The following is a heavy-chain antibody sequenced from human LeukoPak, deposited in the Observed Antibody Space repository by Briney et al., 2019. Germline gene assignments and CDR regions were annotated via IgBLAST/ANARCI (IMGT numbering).Heavy chain of an antibody. CDR1: GYTFTDDY. CDR2: INPNSGGT. J-gene: IGHJ4*02. D-gene: IGHD5-24*01. Sequence: ASLKVSCKASGYTFTDDYMHWVRQAPGQGLEWMGWINPNSGGTNFAQKFRGRVAMTRDTSISTAYMERGSLRSDDTAVYYCARPRWQPVPYFDSWGQGTLVTVSS. V-gene: IGHV1-2*02. CDR3: ARPRWQPVPYFDS.